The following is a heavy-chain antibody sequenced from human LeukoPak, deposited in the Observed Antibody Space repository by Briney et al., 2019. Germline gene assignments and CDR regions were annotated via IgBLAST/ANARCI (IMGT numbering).Heavy chain of an antibody. D-gene: IGHD1-26*01. CDR3: ARDPVGGSTIFDY. Sequence: GGSLRLSCAASGFTVSNNYMSWVRQAPGKGLEWVSVIYSGGTTYYADSVKGRFTISRDNSKNTLYLQMNSLRAEDTAVYYCARDPVGGSTIFDYWGQGTLVTVSS. CDR2: IYSGGTT. V-gene: IGHV3-53*01. CDR1: GFTVSNNY. J-gene: IGHJ4*02.